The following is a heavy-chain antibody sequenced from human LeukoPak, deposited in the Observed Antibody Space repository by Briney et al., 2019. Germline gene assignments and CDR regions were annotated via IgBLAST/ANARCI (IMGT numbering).Heavy chain of an antibody. Sequence: ASVKVSCKASGCTFTSYGISWVRQAPGQGLEWMGWISAYNGNTNYAQKLQGRVTMTTDTSTSTAYMELRSLRSDDTAVYYCARDLLRLSKVAEYFQHWGQGTLVTVSS. CDR2: ISAYNGNT. D-gene: IGHD1-26*01. CDR3: ARDLLRLSKVAEYFQH. CDR1: GCTFTSYG. J-gene: IGHJ1*01. V-gene: IGHV1-18*04.